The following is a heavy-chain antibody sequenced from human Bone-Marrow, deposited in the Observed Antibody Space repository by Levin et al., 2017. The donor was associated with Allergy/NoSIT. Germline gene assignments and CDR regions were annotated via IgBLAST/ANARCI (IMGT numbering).Heavy chain of an antibody. Sequence: SETLSLTCTVSGGSVSSGSYYWSWIRQPAGKGLEWIGHFYASGTTNYNPSLKSRVTISVDTSKNQFSLRLSSVIAADTAVYYCARDRRGYSYRPHADYYYSYMDVWGKGTTVTVSS. CDR3: ARDRRGYSYRPHADYYYSYMDV. CDR2: FYASGTT. CDR1: GGSVSSGSYY. J-gene: IGHJ6*03. D-gene: IGHD5-18*01. V-gene: IGHV4-61*09.